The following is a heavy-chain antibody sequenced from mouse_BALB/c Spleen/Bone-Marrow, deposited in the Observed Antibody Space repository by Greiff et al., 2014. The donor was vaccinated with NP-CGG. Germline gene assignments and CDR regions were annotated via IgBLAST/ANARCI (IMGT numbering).Heavy chain of an antibody. V-gene: IGHV5-12-2*01. J-gene: IGHJ3*01. Sequence: EVNLVESGGGLVQPGGSLKLSCAASGFTFSSYTMSWVRQTPEERLEWVAYISNGGGSTYYPDTVKGRFTISRDNAKNTLYLQMSSLKSEDTAMYYCARGIYYYGSSCAYWGQGTLVTVSA. CDR2: ISNGGGST. D-gene: IGHD1-1*01. CDR1: GFTFSSYT. CDR3: ARGIYYYGSSCAY.